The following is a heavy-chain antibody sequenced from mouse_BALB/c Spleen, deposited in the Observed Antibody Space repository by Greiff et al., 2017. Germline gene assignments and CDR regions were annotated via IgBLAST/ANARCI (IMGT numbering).Heavy chain of an antibody. V-gene: IGHV1S81*02. J-gene: IGHJ2*01. CDR3: ARWVGLDY. CDR2: INPSNGRT. D-gene: IGHD1-1*02. Sequence: QVQLQQPGAELVKPGASVKLSCKASGYTFTSYCMHWVKQRPGQGLEWIGEINPSNGRTNYNEKFKSKATLTVDKSSSTAYMQLSSLTSEDSAVYYCARWVGLDYWGQGTTLTVSS. CDR1: GYTFTSYC.